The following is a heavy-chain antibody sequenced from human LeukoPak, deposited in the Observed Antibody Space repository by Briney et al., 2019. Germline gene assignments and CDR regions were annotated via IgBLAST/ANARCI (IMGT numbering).Heavy chain of an antibody. CDR1: GFTFSSYW. CDR3: ATYVDTVRYDAFDV. Sequence: GGSLRLSCAASGFTFSSYWMSWVRQAPGKGLEWVADIKQDGSGKYYVDSVKGRFTISRDNARNTLFLQMNSLRAEDAAVYYCATYVDTVRYDAFDVWGQGTMVTVSS. D-gene: IGHD5-18*01. V-gene: IGHV3-7*01. CDR2: IKQDGSGK. J-gene: IGHJ3*01.